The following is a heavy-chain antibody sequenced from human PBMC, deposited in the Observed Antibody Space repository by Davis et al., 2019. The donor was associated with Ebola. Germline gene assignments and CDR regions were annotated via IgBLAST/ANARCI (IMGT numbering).Heavy chain of an antibody. CDR3: ARARFGELLVGDY. J-gene: IGHJ4*02. Sequence: GESLKISCAASGFTFSSYGMNWVRQAPGKGLEWVSGITGSGGSTNHADSVKGRFTISRDNAKNSLYLQMNSLRAEDTAVYYCARARFGELLVGDYWGQGTLVTVSS. D-gene: IGHD3-10*01. V-gene: IGHV3-23*01. CDR1: GFTFSSYG. CDR2: ITGSGGST.